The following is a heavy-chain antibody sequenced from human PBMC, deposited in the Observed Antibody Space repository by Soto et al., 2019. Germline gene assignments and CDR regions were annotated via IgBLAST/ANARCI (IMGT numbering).Heavy chain of an antibody. CDR1: GGTFSSYA. CDR3: ARGGSNGYYYYYGMDV. Sequence: QVQLVQSGAEVKKPGSSVKVSCKASGGTFSSYAISWVRQAPGQGLEWMGGIIPIFGTANYAQKFQGRVTITADESTSTAYMELSSLRSEDTAVYYCARGGSNGYYYYYGMDVWGQGTTVPVSS. V-gene: IGHV1-69*12. CDR2: IIPIFGTA. J-gene: IGHJ6*02. D-gene: IGHD1-26*01.